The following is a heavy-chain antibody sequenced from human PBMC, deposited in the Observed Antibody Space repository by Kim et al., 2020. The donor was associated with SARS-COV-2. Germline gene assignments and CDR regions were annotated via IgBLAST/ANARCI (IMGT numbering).Heavy chain of an antibody. V-gene: IGHV3-74*01. CDR3: AKTGSYRYDN. CDR2: INADGSNT. J-gene: IGHJ4*02. Sequence: GGSLRLSCAASGFTFSSYWMQWVRQPPGKGLVWVSRINADGSNTNYADSVKGRFTISRDNAKNTLYLQMNNLRPEDSAVYYCAKTGSYRYDNWGQGTLVTVSS. D-gene: IGHD3-10*01. CDR1: GFTFSSYW.